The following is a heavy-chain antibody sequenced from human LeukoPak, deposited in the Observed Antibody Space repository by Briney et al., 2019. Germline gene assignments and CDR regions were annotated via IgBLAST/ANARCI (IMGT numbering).Heavy chain of an antibody. D-gene: IGHD3-10*01. V-gene: IGHV1-69*05. J-gene: IGHJ6*03. CDR3: ARGGGTMDRGVYYMDV. CDR1: GGTFTSSA. CDR2: IIPIFGTA. Sequence: ASVKGSCKASGGTFTSSAISWVRQAPGQGLESMGGIIPIFGTANYAQKFQGRVTITTDESTSTAYMELSSLRSEDTAVYYCARGGGTMDRGVYYMDVWGKGTTVTVSS.